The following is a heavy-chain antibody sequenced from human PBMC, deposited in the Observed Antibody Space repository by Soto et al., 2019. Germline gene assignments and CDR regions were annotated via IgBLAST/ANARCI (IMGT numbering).Heavy chain of an antibody. Sequence: SETLSLTCAVYGGSFSGYYWSWIRQPPGKGLEWIGEINHSGSTNYNPSLKSRVTISVDTSKNQFSLKLSSVTAADTAVYYCARGQSIAAAGRLRYGMDVWGQGTTVTVS. CDR1: GGSFSGYY. V-gene: IGHV4-34*01. D-gene: IGHD6-13*01. CDR3: ARGQSIAAAGRLRYGMDV. J-gene: IGHJ6*02. CDR2: INHSGST.